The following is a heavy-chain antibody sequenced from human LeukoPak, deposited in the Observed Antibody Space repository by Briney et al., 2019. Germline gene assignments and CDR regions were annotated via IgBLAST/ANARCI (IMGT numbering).Heavy chain of an antibody. CDR3: AGVKDYYDSSGYYLDY. CDR1: GGSISSYY. D-gene: IGHD3-22*01. Sequence: SETLSLTCTVSGGSISSYYWSWIRQPPGKGLEWIGYIYYSGSTNYNPSLKSRVTISVDTSKNQFSLKLSSVTAADTAVYYCAGVKDYYDSSGYYLDYWGQGTLVTVSS. CDR2: IYYSGST. V-gene: IGHV4-59*01. J-gene: IGHJ4*02.